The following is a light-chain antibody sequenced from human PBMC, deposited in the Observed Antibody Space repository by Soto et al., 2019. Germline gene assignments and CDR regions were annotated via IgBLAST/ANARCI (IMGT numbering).Light chain of an antibody. CDR1: SSDVGGYNY. J-gene: IGLJ1*01. Sequence: QSALTQPRSVSGSPGQSVTISCTGTSSDVGGYNYVSWYQQHPGKAPKVMIYDVSERPSGVPDRFSGSKSGNTASLTISGRQAEDEADYYCCSYAGSPRYVLGPGTKVSVL. CDR2: DVS. V-gene: IGLV2-11*01. CDR3: CSYAGSPRYV.